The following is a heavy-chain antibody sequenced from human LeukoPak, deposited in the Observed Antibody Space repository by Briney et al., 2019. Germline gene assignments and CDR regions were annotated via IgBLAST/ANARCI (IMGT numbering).Heavy chain of an antibody. V-gene: IGHV4-59*08. D-gene: IGHD4-17*01. J-gene: IGHJ4*02. CDR1: GSSISSYY. Sequence: PSETLSLTCTVSGSSISSYYWSWIRQPPGKGLEWIGYIYYSGSTNYNPSLKSRVTISVDTSKNQFSLKLSSVTAADTAVYYCARLNYGDYPFDYWGQGTLVTVSS. CDR3: ARLNYGDYPFDY. CDR2: IYYSGST.